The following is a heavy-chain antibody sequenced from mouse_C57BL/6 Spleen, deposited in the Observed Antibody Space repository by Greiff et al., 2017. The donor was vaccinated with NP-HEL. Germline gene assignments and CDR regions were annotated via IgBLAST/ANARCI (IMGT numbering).Heavy chain of an antibody. D-gene: IGHD1-1*01. V-gene: IGHV1-15*01. CDR3: TSGDDGSSYYFDY. Sequence: VQLQQSGAELVRPGASVTLSCKASGYTFTDYEMHWVKQTPVHGLEWIGAIDPETGGTAYNQKFKGKAILTADKSSSTAYMELRSLTSEDSAVYYCTSGDDGSSYYFDYWGQGTTLTVSS. J-gene: IGHJ2*01. CDR1: GYTFTDYE. CDR2: IDPETGGT.